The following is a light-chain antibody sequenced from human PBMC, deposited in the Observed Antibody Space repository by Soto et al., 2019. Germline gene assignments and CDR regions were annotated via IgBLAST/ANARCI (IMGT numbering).Light chain of an antibody. CDR3: QQYGSFPHT. V-gene: IGKV3-20*01. Sequence: ETVLTQSPGTLSLSPGERATLSCRASQSVSSSYLAWYQHKPGQAPRLLIYGASSRATGIPDRFSGSGSGTDFTLTISRLEPEDFAVFYCQQYGSFPHTFGRGPSWRSN. CDR2: GAS. CDR1: QSVSSSY. J-gene: IGKJ2*01.